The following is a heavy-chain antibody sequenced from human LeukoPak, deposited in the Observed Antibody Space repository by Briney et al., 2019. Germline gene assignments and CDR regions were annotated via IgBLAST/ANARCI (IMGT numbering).Heavy chain of an antibody. J-gene: IGHJ3*02. Sequence: SETLSLTCIVSGGSISSHYWSWIRQPPGKGLEWIGYIHYSGTTNYNPSLKSRVSISADTSENQMSLRLSSVTAADTAVYYCARDRYSGSYYTSGAFDIWGQGTMVTVSS. CDR2: IHYSGTT. D-gene: IGHD1-26*01. CDR1: GGSISSHY. V-gene: IGHV4-59*11. CDR3: ARDRYSGSYYTSGAFDI.